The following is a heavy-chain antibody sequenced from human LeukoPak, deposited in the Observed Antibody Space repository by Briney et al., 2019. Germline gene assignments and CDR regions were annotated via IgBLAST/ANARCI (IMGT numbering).Heavy chain of an antibody. CDR1: GGSISSYY. CDR2: IYYSGST. Sequence: SETLSLTCTVSGGSISSYYWSWIRQPPGKGLAWIGYIYYSGSTNYNPSLKSRVTISVDTSKNQFSLKLSSVTAADTAVYYCARHDSSGYYPDYWGQGTLVTVSS. V-gene: IGHV4-59*08. CDR3: ARHDSSGYYPDY. J-gene: IGHJ4*02. D-gene: IGHD3-22*01.